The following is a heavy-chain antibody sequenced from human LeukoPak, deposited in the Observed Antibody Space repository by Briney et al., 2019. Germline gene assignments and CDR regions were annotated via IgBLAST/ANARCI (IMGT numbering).Heavy chain of an antibody. CDR3: ARGRGGDYYYYMDV. CDR2: INHSGST. CDR1: GGSFSGYY. J-gene: IGHJ6*03. V-gene: IGHV4-34*01. Sequence: PSETLSLTCAVYGGSFSGYYWSWIRQPPGKGLEWIGEINHSGSTTYNPSLKSRVTISVDTSKNQFSLNLSSVAAADTAVYYCARGRGGDYYYYMDVWGKGTTVTVSS. D-gene: IGHD3-10*01.